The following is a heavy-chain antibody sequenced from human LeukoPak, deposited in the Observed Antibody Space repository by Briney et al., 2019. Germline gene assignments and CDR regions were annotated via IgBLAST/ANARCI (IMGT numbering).Heavy chain of an antibody. CDR1: GFRYGDYW. D-gene: IGHD1-26*01. V-gene: IGHV3-7*01. CDR3: ARVGAWDLQRVFEY. J-gene: IGHJ4*02. CDR2: IKQDGAEK. Sequence: GGSLRLPCAASGFRYGDYWMTWARHIPGKGLEWVANIKQDGAEKHYAESVEGRFIISRDNAKNSLFLEMYSLKVEDTAVYYCARVGAWDLQRVFEYWGQGTLVTVSS.